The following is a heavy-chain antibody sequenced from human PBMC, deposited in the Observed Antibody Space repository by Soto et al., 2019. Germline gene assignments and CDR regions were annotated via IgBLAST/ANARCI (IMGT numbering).Heavy chain of an antibody. Sequence: ASVKVSCKASGYTFTSYDINWVRQAPGQGLEWMGWISAYNGNTNYAQKLQGRVTMTTDTSTSTAYMELRSLRSDDTAVYYCARDASPLYCSGGSCYSKYYFDYWGQGTLVTVSS. CDR1: GYTFTSYD. V-gene: IGHV1-18*01. CDR3: ARDASPLYCSGGSCYSKYYFDY. J-gene: IGHJ4*02. D-gene: IGHD2-15*01. CDR2: ISAYNGNT.